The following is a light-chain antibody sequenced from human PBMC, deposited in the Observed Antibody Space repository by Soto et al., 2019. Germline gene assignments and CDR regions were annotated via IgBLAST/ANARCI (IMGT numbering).Light chain of an antibody. CDR2: DAS. CDR1: QSISTW. J-gene: IGKJ1*01. CDR3: QHVET. V-gene: IGKV1-5*01. Sequence: DIQMTQSPSTLSASVGDRVTITCRASQSISTWLAWYQQKPGKAPKVLVYDASSLESGVPSRFSGSGSGTEFTLTISSLQPDDFATYYCQHVETFGQGTKVEIK.